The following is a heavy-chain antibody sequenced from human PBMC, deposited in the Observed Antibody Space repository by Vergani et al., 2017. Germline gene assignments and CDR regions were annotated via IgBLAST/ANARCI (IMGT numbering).Heavy chain of an antibody. CDR2: IHTSGST. Sequence: QVQLQESGPGLVKPSQTLSLTCTVSGGSINSHNYYWSWIRQPAGKGMEWIGRIHTSGSTNYNPSLKSRVTMSADTSKNQFSLYLTSVTAADTAVYFCARGSCLGGSCYKTLFDYWGQGILVTVSS. D-gene: IGHD2-15*01. CDR3: ARGSCLGGSCYKTLFDY. J-gene: IGHJ4*02. CDR1: GGSINSHNYY. V-gene: IGHV4-61*02.